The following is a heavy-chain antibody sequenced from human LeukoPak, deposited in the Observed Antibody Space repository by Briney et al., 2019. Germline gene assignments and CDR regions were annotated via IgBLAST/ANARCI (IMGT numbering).Heavy chain of an antibody. CDR2: MNEYGSEI. V-gene: IGHV3-7*01. J-gene: IGHJ4*02. CDR3: ARPRGCGTSRCNNFDY. Sequence: PGGSLRLSCAVSGFIFSDFSMSWVRQAPGKGLEWVAKMNEYGSEIFYVDSVEGRFTISRDNAKNSLYLQMNRLRAEDTAVYYCARPRGCGTSRCNNFDYWGQGTLVTVSS. D-gene: IGHD2-21*01. CDR1: GFIFSDFS.